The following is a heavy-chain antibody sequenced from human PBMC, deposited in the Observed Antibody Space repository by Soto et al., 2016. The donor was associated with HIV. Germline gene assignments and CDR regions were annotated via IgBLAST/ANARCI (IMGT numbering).Heavy chain of an antibody. CDR3: TRQGSLWFGLYGGAFNI. CDR2: IRSKTNNYAT. D-gene: IGHD3-10*01. Sequence: EVQLVESGGDVVQPGGSLKLSCAASGFSFSGSTIHWVRQASGKGLEWVGRIRSKTNNYATAYVASVEGRFTISRDDSKNTAYLQMNSLKTEDTAVYYCTRQGSLWFGLYGGAFNIWGQGTMVTVSS. V-gene: IGHV3-73*01. CDR1: GFSFSGST. J-gene: IGHJ3*02.